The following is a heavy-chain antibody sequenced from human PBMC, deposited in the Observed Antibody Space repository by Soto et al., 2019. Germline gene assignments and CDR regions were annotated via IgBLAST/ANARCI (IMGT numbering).Heavy chain of an antibody. CDR1: GYTFTSYA. CDR2: INAGNGNT. Sequence: ASVKVSCKASGYTFTSYAMQWVRQAPGQRLEWMGWINAGNGNTKYSQKFQGRVTITRDTSASTAYMELSSLRSEDTAVYYCAREVRIAAAGIWWFDPWGQGTLVTVSS. D-gene: IGHD6-13*01. J-gene: IGHJ5*02. CDR3: AREVRIAAAGIWWFDP. V-gene: IGHV1-3*01.